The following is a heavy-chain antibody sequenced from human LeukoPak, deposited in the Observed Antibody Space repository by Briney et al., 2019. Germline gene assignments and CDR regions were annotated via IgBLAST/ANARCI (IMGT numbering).Heavy chain of an antibody. J-gene: IGHJ3*02. Sequence: SETLSLTCAVYGGSLSGYYWSWIRQPPGKGLEWIGRIYTSGSTNYNPSLKSRVTISVDTSKNQFSLKLSSVTAADTAVYYCAREPNYDFWSGYPISHDAFDIWGQGTMVTVSS. CDR3: AREPNYDFWSGYPISHDAFDI. V-gene: IGHV4-4*08. CDR2: IYTSGST. CDR1: GGSLSGYY. D-gene: IGHD3-3*01.